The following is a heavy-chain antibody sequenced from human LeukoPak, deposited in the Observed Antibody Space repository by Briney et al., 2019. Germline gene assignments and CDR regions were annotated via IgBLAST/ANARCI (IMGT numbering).Heavy chain of an antibody. D-gene: IGHD6-13*01. J-gene: IGHJ4*02. CDR1: GGSISSYY. V-gene: IGHV4-4*07. Sequence: SETLSLTCTVSGGSISSYYWSWIRQPAGKGLEWIGRIYTSGSTNYNPSLKSRVTISVDTSKNQFSLKLSSVTAADTAVYYCATPAPGAAAGDFDYWGQGTLVTVSS. CDR2: IYTSGST. CDR3: ATPAPGAAAGDFDY.